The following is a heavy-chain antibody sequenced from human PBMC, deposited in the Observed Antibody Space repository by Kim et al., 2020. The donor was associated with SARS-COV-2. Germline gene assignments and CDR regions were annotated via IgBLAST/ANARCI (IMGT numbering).Heavy chain of an antibody. Sequence: ASVKVSCKSSGYTFTTYAMHWVRQALAQRLEWMGWINCANGNTKYSQKFQGRVTITSDTPATSAYMELSSLRSEDTAVYYCAREGGSSGWMQDGMDVWG. D-gene: IGHD3-10*01. CDR3: AREGGSSGWMQDGMDV. CDR2: INCANGNT. CDR1: GYTFTTYA. V-gene: IGHV1-3*01. J-gene: IGHJ6*02.